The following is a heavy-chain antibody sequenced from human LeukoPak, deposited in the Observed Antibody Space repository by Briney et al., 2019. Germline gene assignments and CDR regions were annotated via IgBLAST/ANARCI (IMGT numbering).Heavy chain of an antibody. CDR3: AREYLRGIVVFTTHFDY. D-gene: IGHD3-22*01. Sequence: ASVRVSCKVSGYTFTGYYMHWVRQAPGQGLEWMGWINPNSGGTNYAQKFQGRVTMTRDTSISTAYMEPSRLRSDDTAVYYCAREYLRGIVVFTTHFDYWGQGTLVTVSS. CDR2: INPNSGGT. CDR1: GYTFTGYY. J-gene: IGHJ4*02. V-gene: IGHV1-2*02.